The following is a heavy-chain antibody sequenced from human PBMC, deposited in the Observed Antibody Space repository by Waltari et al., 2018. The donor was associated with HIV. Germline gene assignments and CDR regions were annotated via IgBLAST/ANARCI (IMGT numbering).Heavy chain of an antibody. V-gene: IGHV1-2*02. CDR3: AREGGWEAANSLGYYYYYGMDV. D-gene: IGHD2-15*01. CDR2: INPNSGGT. Sequence: QVQLVQSGAEVKKPGASVKVSCKASGYTFTGYYMHWVRQAPGQGLEWMGWINPNSGGTNYAQKFQGRVTMTRDTSISTAYMELSRLRSDDTAVYYCAREGGWEAANSLGYYYYYGMDVWGQGTTVTVSS. J-gene: IGHJ6*02. CDR1: GYTFTGYY.